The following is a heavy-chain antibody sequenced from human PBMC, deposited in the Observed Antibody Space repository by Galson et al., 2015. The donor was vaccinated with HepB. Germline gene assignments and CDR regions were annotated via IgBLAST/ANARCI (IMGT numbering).Heavy chain of an antibody. CDR3: AKDAANWGWGDY. Sequence: AISGSGGSTYYADSVKGRFTISRDNSKNTLYLQMNSLRAEDTAVYYCAKDAANWGWGDYWGQGTLVTVSS. J-gene: IGHJ4*02. CDR2: ISGSGGST. D-gene: IGHD7-27*01. V-gene: IGHV3-23*01.